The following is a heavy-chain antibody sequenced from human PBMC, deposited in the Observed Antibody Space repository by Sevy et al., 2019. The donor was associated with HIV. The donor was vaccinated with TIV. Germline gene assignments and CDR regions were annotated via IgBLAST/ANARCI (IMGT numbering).Heavy chain of an antibody. J-gene: IGHJ4*02. Sequence: GGSLRLSCAASGFTFSSYGMHWVRQAPGKGLEWVAVIWYDGSNKYYADSVKGRFTISRDNSKNTLYLQMNSLRAEDTAVYYCAGGSSSSWYYFDYWGQGTLVTVSS. CDR3: AGGSSSSWYYFDY. CDR2: IWYDGSNK. V-gene: IGHV3-33*01. CDR1: GFTFSSYG. D-gene: IGHD6-13*01.